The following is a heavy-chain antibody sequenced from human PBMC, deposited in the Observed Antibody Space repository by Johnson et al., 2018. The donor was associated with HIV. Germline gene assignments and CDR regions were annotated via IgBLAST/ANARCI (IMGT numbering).Heavy chain of an antibody. CDR1: GFTFNNYG. CDR2: ISGSVGST. D-gene: IGHD5-24*01. Sequence: VQLVESGGGLVQPGGSLRHSCADSGFTFNNYGLSCVRQAPGKGLEWVSVISGSVGSTHNADSVKGRFTISRDNSKNTLYLQMNSLRAEDTAVYYCAREMAWEDAFDIWGQGTMVTVSS. CDR3: AREMAWEDAFDI. J-gene: IGHJ3*02. V-gene: IGHV3-23*04.